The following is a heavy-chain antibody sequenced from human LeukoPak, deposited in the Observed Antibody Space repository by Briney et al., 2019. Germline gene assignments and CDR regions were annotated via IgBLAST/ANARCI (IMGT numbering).Heavy chain of an antibody. D-gene: IGHD6-13*01. V-gene: IGHV1-2*06. CDR1: GYTFTSYY. Sequence: ASVKVSCKASGYTFTSYYMHWVRQAPGQGLEWMGRINPNSGGTNYAQKFQGRVTMTRDTSISTAYMELSRLRSDDTAVYHCARFSGSSSFDYWGQGTLVTVSS. CDR2: INPNSGGT. CDR3: ARFSGSSSFDY. J-gene: IGHJ4*02.